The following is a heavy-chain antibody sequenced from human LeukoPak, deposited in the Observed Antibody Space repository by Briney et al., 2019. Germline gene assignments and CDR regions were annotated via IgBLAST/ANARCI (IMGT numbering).Heavy chain of an antibody. CDR2: INRDGGET. CDR3: ARSNQIGTTDY. CDR1: EIIFDTYW. Sequence: GGSLRLSCTASEIIFDTYWMSWVRQAPGKGLEWVANINRDGGETYYVDSVRGRFTISRDNARNPLYLQMSSLRVDDTAIYYCARSNQIGTTDYWGQGTLVTVSS. V-gene: IGHV3-7*03. J-gene: IGHJ4*02. D-gene: IGHD1-1*01.